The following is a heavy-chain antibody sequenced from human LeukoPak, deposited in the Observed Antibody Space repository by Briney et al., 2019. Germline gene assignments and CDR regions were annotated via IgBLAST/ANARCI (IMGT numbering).Heavy chain of an antibody. CDR3: ARGPPQTYFHGNGYYYFDY. CDR1: GGSFSGYF. D-gene: IGHD3-22*01. Sequence: SETLSLTCAVYGGSFSGYFWTWIRQPPGKGLEWIGEITHSGSTNYNPSLKSRVIISTDTSNNQFSLKLSSVTAADTAVYYCARGPPQTYFHGNGYYYFDYWGQGALVTVSS. CDR2: ITHSGST. V-gene: IGHV4-34*01. J-gene: IGHJ4*02.